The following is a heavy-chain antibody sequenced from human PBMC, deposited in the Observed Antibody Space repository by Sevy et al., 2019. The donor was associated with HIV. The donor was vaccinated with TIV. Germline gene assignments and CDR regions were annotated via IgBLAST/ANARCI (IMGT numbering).Heavy chain of an antibody. CDR2: ISTSGTTI. V-gene: IGHV3-11*01. J-gene: IGHJ6*02. CDR3: ARAEEDADCPSYYFYGMDV. Sequence: GGSLRLSCAASGFIFSNYYMSWIRQAPGKGLEWVSYISTSGTTIFYADSVKGRFTISRDNAKNSLYLQMNILRAEDTAVYFCARAEEDADCPSYYFYGMDVWGQGTTVTVSS. CDR1: GFIFSNYY. D-gene: IGHD2-21*02.